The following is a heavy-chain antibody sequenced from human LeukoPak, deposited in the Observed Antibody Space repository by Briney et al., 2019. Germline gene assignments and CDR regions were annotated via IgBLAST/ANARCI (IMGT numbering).Heavy chain of an antibody. CDR2: ISSSSSRT. D-gene: IGHD3-9*01. Sequence: PPRSLRLFCAASGFTFRSYGMNWVRQAPGKGLEWVSSISSSSSRTYYADSVKGRFTISRDNSKNTLYLQMNSLRAEDRVVYYCAKDRVMLTGHYPFDYWARGLLGTVSS. J-gene: IGHJ4*02. V-gene: IGHV3-23*01. CDR1: GFTFRSYG. CDR3: AKDRVMLTGHYPFDY.